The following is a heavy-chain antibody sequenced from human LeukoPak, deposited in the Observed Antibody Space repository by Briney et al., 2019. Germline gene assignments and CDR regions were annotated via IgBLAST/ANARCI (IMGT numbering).Heavy chain of an antibody. CDR3: AKEKLRYYDY. J-gene: IGHJ4*02. Sequence: GGSLRLSCEASGFTFSTYVMSWVRQAPGKGLECVSSISGSGGTTYYADSVKGRFTISRDNSKNTVYLQMSSLTVEDTAIYYCAKEKLRYYDYWGQGALVTVSS. D-gene: IGHD3-16*01. CDR1: GFTFSTYV. V-gene: IGHV3-23*01. CDR2: ISGSGGTT.